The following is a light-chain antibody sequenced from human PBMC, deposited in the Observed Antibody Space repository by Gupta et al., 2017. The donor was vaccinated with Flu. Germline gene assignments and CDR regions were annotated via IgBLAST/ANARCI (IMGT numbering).Light chain of an antibody. Sequence: IVLTQSPGTLSLSPGEKVTLSCRASQSVTSTYLAWFQQKPGQAPRLLIYGASSRATGIPDRFSGSGSGTDFTLTISRLDPEDSAVYYCQTEGNLPFNFGQGTKLEIK. CDR1: QSVTSTY. CDR3: QTEGNLPFN. J-gene: IGKJ2*01. V-gene: IGKV3-20*01. CDR2: GAS.